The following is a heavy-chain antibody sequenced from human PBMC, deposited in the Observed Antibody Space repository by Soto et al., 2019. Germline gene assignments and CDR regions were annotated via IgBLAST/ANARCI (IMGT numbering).Heavy chain of an antibody. Sequence: SETLSLTCTVSGGSISSYYWSWIRQPPGKGLEWIGYIYYSGSTNYNPSLKSRVTISVDTSKNQFSLKLSSVTAADTAVYYCARDRVGGSLSSYSTHVPGKATILTVS. J-gene: IGHJ6*03. CDR2: IYYSGST. CDR3: ARDRVGGSLSSYSTHV. CDR1: GGSISSYY. D-gene: IGHD3-16*01. V-gene: IGHV4-59*01.